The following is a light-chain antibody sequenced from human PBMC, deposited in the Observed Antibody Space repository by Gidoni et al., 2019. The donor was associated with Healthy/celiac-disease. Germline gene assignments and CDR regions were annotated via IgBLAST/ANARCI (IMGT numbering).Light chain of an antibody. Sequence: AIRITQSPSSLSASTGDRVTITCRASQGISSYLAWYQQKPGKAPKLLIYAASTLQSGVPSRFSGSGSGTDFTPTISCLQSEDFATYYCQQYYSYPRWTFGQGTKVEIK. J-gene: IGKJ1*01. V-gene: IGKV1-8*01. CDR1: QGISSY. CDR3: QQYYSYPRWT. CDR2: AAS.